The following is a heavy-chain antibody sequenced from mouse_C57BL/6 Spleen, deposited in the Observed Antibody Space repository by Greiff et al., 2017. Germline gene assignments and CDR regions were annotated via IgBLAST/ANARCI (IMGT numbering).Heavy chain of an antibody. CDR1: GFTFSDYY. D-gene: IGHD4-1*01. CDR3: ARDWDFDY. CDR2: INYDGSST. Sequence: EVQGVESEGGLVQPGSSMKLSCTASGFTFSDYYMAWVRQVPEKGLEWVANINYDGSSTYYLDSLKSRFIRSSNNEQNILYMQMCSLTSENTGTYYCARDWDFDYGGQGTTLTVSA. V-gene: IGHV5-16*01. J-gene: IGHJ2*01.